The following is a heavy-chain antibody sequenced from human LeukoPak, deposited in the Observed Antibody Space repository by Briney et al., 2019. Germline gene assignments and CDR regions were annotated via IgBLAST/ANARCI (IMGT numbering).Heavy chain of an antibody. CDR1: GGTFSSYA. CDR3: ARDLLFTPGTKQWLAPQAQRADY. J-gene: IGHJ4*02. CDR2: IIPIFGTA. Sequence: GASVKVSCKASGGTFSSYAISWVRQAPGQGLEWMGGIIPIFGTANYAQKFQGRVTITTDESTSTAYMELSSLRSEDTAVYYCARDLLFTPGTKQWLAPQAQRADYWGQGTLVTVSS. D-gene: IGHD6-19*01. V-gene: IGHV1-69*05.